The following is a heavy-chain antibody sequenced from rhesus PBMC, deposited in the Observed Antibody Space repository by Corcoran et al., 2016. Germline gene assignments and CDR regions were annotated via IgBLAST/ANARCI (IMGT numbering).Heavy chain of an antibody. D-gene: IGHD6S26*01. V-gene: IGHV4S7*01. CDR2: SYSSSGNT. Sequence: QVQLQESGPGLLKPSETLSLTCAVSGGSISGGYGWGWIRQPPGTGLGWIGSSYSSSGNTCYNPSLMIRVSISTDTSKTQFSMKLSAVTAADTAVYYCARVCSSGWSGGYFDYWGQVVLVTVSS. CDR1: GGSISGGYG. J-gene: IGHJ4*01. CDR3: ARVCSSGWSGGYFDY.